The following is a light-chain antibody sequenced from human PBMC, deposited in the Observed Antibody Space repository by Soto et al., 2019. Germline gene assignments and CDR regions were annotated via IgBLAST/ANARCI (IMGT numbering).Light chain of an antibody. V-gene: IGLV2-11*01. Sequence: QSALTQPRSVSGSPGQSVTISCTGTSSDVGGYNYVSWYQQHPGKAPKVMIYDVSERPSGVPDRCSGSKSGNTDSLTISGLQAEDEADYYCCSYAGSPRYVFGTGTKLTVL. CDR2: DVS. CDR3: CSYAGSPRYV. J-gene: IGLJ1*01. CDR1: SSDVGGYNY.